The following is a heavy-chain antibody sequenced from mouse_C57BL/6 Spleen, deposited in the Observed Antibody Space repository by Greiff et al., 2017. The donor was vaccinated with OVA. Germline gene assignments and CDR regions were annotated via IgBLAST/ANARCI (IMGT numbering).Heavy chain of an antibody. V-gene: IGHV1-69*01. J-gene: IGHJ3*01. CDR3: ARGGNDYAGAWFAY. CDR1: GYTFTSYW. CDR2: IDPSDSYT. D-gene: IGHD2-4*01. Sequence: QVQLQQPGAELVMPGASVKLSCKASGYTFTSYWMHWVKQRPGQGLEWIGEIDPSDSYTNYNQKFKGKSTLTVDKSSSTAYMQLSSLTSEDSAVYYCARGGNDYAGAWFAYWGQGTLVTVSA.